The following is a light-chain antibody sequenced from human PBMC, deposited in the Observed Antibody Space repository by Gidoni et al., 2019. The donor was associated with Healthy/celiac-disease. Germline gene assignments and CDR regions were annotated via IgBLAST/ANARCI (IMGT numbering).Light chain of an antibody. Sequence: EVVLTQSPPTLSLSPGERATLPCRASQSVSNYLAWYQQKGGQAPRLLIYDTSLRATGIPTRFSGSGSGTDFTLTISSLEPEDFGIYYCQQRASWPPTFGQGTRVDIK. CDR3: QQRASWPPT. CDR1: QSVSNY. V-gene: IGKV3-11*01. CDR2: DTS. J-gene: IGKJ1*01.